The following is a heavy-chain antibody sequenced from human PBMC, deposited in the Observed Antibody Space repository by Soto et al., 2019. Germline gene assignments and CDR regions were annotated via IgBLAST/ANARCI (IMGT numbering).Heavy chain of an antibody. D-gene: IGHD2-15*01. CDR1: GGSFSGYY. CDR2: INHSGST. Sequence: SETLSLTCAVYGGSFSGYYWSWIRQPPGKGLEWIGEINHSGSTNYNPSLKSRVTISVDTSKNQFSLKLSSVTAADTAVYYCARTIGYCSGGSTQKKCYYFDYWGQGTLVTVSS. V-gene: IGHV4-34*01. J-gene: IGHJ4*02. CDR3: ARTIGYCSGGSTQKKCYYFDY.